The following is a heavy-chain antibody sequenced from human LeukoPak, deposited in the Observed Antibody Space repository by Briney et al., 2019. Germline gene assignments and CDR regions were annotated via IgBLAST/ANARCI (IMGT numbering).Heavy chain of an antibody. CDR1: GYSSTSYW. V-gene: IGHV5-51*01. J-gene: IGHJ3*02. CDR2: IYPGDSDT. D-gene: IGHD2-2*01. CDR3: ALPDIVVEYGFDI. Sequence: GESLKISCKGSGYSSTSYWIGWVRQMPGKGLEWMGIIYPGDSDTRYSPSFQGQVTISADKSISTAYLQWSSLKASDTAMYYCALPDIVVEYGFDIWGQGTMVTVSS.